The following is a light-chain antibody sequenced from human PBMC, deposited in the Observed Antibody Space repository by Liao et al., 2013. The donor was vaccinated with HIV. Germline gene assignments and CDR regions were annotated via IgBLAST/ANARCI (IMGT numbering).Light chain of an antibody. CDR3: YSEADYNLGV. J-gene: IGLJ3*02. Sequence: SYELTQPPSVSVSPGQTATITCYGVNLEDKHVCWYQQRPGQSPVLVIYRATKRPSGIPERFSGSQSGNTATLTISGTQVEDEADYYCYSEADYNLGVFGGGTKLTVL. CDR2: RAT. V-gene: IGLV3-1*01. CDR1: NLEDKH.